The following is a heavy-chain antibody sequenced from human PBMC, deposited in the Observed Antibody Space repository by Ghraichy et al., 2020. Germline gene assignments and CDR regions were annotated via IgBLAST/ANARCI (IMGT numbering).Heavy chain of an antibody. CDR2: IYYSGST. Sequence: SETLSLTCTVSGGSISSYYWSWIRQPPGKGLEWIGYIYYSGSTNYNPSLKSRVNISVDTSKNQFSLQLSSVTAADTAVYYCARGAVTNFGYYYYYMDVWGKGTTVTVSS. CDR3: ARGAVTNFGYYYYYMDV. CDR1: GGSISSYY. D-gene: IGHD4-17*01. V-gene: IGHV4-59*01. J-gene: IGHJ6*03.